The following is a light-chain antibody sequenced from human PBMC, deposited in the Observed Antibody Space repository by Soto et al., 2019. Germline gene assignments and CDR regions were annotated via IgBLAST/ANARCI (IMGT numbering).Light chain of an antibody. CDR3: QQTYSTPLT. J-gene: IGKJ4*01. CDR2: AAT. V-gene: IGKV1-39*01. Sequence: DIQMTQSPSSLSASVGDKITITCRSSQNIMTYLHWYQQQPGKAPNLLVFAATSLQSGVPSRFSGSGSGTDFTLSISSLQPEDFATYFCQQTYSTPLTFGGGTKVEIK. CDR1: QNIMTY.